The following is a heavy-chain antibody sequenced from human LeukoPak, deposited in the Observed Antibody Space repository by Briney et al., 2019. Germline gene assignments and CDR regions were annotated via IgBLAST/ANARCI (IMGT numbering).Heavy chain of an antibody. CDR3: ARGEEDSGYDSGPQFDY. D-gene: IGHD5-12*01. CDR1: GYTFTGYY. V-gene: IGHV1-2*02. Sequence: VASVKVSCKASGYTFTGYYMHWVRQAPGQGLERMGWINPNSGGTNYAQKFQGRVTMTRDTSISTAYMELSRLRSDDTAVYYCARGEEDSGYDSGPQFDYWGQGTLVTVSS. J-gene: IGHJ4*02. CDR2: INPNSGGT.